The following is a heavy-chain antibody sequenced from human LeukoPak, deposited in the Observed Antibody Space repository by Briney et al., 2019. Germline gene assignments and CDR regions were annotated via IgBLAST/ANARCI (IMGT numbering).Heavy chain of an antibody. J-gene: IGHJ4*02. D-gene: IGHD1-26*01. Sequence: PSDTLSLTCTVSGGSIGTYYWSWIRQPPGKGLELIGYMIDSGSTNYNPSLKSRVTISVDTSKNQFSLRLTSVTAADTAVYYCARHGGSYTFDFWGQGVLVTV. CDR3: ARHGGSYTFDF. V-gene: IGHV4-59*07. CDR2: MIDSGST. CDR1: GGSIGTYY.